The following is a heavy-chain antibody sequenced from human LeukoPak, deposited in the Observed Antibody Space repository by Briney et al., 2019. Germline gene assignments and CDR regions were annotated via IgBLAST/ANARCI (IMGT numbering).Heavy chain of an antibody. D-gene: IGHD1-1*01. CDR1: GYTFTSYD. V-gene: IGHV1-8*01. CDR2: MNPNSGNT. J-gene: IGHJ4*02. Sequence: GASVKVSCKASGYTFTSYDINWVRQATGQGLEWMGWMNPNSGNTGYAQKFQGRVTMTRNTSISTAYMELSSLRSEDTAVYYCARGPPIELSGPYYSDYWGQGTLVTVSS. CDR3: ARGPPIELSGPYYSDY.